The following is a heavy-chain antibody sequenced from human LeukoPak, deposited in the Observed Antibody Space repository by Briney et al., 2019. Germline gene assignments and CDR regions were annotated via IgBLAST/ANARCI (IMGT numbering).Heavy chain of an antibody. CDR3: AKDLWIQLWSEDAFNI. CDR1: GFTFSSYA. J-gene: IGHJ3*02. Sequence: PGGSLRLSCAASGFTFSSYAMSWVRQAPGKGLEWVSAISGSGGSTYYADSVKGRFAISRDNSKNTLYLQMNSLRAEDTAAYYCAKDLWIQLWSEDAFNIWGQGTIVTVSS. CDR2: ISGSGGST. D-gene: IGHD5-18*01. V-gene: IGHV3-23*01.